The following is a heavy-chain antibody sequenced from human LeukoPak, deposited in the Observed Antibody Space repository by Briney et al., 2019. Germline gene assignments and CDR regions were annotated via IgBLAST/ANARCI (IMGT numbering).Heavy chain of an antibody. CDR3: ARHTRPGYSGYENALDI. J-gene: IGHJ3*02. CDR1: GASISSSPYY. CDR2: IFSSGST. Sequence: PSETLSLTCAVSGASISSSPYYWGWIRQPPGKGLEWIGSIFSSGSTYYNPSLKTRVTMSVDTSKNQFSLKLSSVTAADTAVYYRARHTRPGYSGYENALDIWGQGNMVTVSS. V-gene: IGHV4-39*01. D-gene: IGHD5-12*01.